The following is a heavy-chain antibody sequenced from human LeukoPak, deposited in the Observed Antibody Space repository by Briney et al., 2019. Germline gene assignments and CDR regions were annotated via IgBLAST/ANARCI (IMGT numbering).Heavy chain of an antibody. CDR1: GGSISSSSYY. Sequence: SETLSLTCTVSGGSISSSSYYWGWIRQPPGKGLEWIGSIYYSGSTYYNPSLKSRVTISVDTSKNQFSLKLSSVTAADTAVYYCARDPHYDFSIPYYYMDVWGKGTTVTVSS. D-gene: IGHD3-3*01. J-gene: IGHJ6*03. V-gene: IGHV4-39*07. CDR3: ARDPHYDFSIPYYYMDV. CDR2: IYYSGST.